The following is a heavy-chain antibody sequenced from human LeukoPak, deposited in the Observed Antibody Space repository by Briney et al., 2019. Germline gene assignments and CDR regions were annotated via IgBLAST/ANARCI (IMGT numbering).Heavy chain of an antibody. Sequence: ASVKVSCKASGYTFTSYDINWVRQATGEGVEWMGWMNPNSGNTGYAQKFQSRVTITTNTSISTAYMELSSLRSEDTAVYYCARVDYYDSSADYWGQGTLVTVSS. CDR2: MNPNSGNT. V-gene: IGHV1-8*03. CDR3: ARVDYYDSSADY. J-gene: IGHJ4*02. D-gene: IGHD3-22*01. CDR1: GYTFTSYD.